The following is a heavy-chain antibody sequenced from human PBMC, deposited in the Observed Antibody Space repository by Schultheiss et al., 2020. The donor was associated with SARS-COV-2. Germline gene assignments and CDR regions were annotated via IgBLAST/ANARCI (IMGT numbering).Heavy chain of an antibody. CDR3: TTGLRDYDFWSGYYRYYYYYGMDV. D-gene: IGHD3-3*01. Sequence: GGSLRLSCAASGFTFSNAWMSWVRQAPGKGLEWVGRIKSKTDGGTTDYAAPVKGRFTISRDDSKNTLYLQMNSLKTEDTAVYYCTTGLRDYDFWSGYYRYYYYYGMDVWGQGTTVTVSS. J-gene: IGHJ6*02. CDR2: IKSKTDGGTT. V-gene: IGHV3-15*01. CDR1: GFTFSNAW.